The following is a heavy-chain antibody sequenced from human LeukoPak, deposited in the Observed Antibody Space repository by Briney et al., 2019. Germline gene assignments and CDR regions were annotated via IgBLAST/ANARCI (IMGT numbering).Heavy chain of an antibody. Sequence: SETLSLTCAVYGGSFSGYYRSWIRQPPGKGLEWIGEINHSGSTNYNPSLKSRITISVDTSKNQLSLKLSSVTAADTAVYYCARGSLGTMVRGVSATPYYYHAMDVWGQGTTVTVSS. CDR1: GGSFSGYY. CDR2: INHSGST. J-gene: IGHJ6*02. CDR3: ARGSLGTMVRGVSATPYYYHAMDV. D-gene: IGHD3-10*01. V-gene: IGHV4-34*01.